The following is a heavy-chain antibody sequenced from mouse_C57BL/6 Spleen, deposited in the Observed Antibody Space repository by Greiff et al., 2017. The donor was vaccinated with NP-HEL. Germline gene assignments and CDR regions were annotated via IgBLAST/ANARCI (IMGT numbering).Heavy chain of an antibody. V-gene: IGHV14-2*01. Sequence: EVQLQQSGAELVKPGASVKLSCTASGFNIKDYYMHWVKQRTEQGLEWIGRIDPEDGETKYAPKFPGKATITADTSSNTSYLQLSSLTSEDTAVYYCARSYGYPWFAYWGQGTLVTVSA. CDR3: ARSYGYPWFAY. CDR2: IDPEDGET. J-gene: IGHJ3*01. D-gene: IGHD2-2*01. CDR1: GFNIKDYY.